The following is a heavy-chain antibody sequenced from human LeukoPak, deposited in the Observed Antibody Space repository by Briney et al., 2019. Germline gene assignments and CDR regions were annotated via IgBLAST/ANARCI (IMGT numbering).Heavy chain of an antibody. J-gene: IGHJ4*02. CDR2: ISGSGGST. V-gene: IGHV3-23*01. CDR3: AKDGYYYDSSGYSGPFDY. D-gene: IGHD3-22*01. Sequence: GGSLRLSCAASGFTFSSYAMSWVRQAPGKGLEWVSAISGSGGSTYYADSVKGRFTISRDNSKNTLYLQMNSPRAEDTAVYYCAKDGYYYDSSGYSGPFDYWGQGTLVTVSS. CDR1: GFTFSSYA.